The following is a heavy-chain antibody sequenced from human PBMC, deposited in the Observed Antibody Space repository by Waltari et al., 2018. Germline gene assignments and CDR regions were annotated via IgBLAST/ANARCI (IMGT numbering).Heavy chain of an antibody. D-gene: IGHD2-15*01. V-gene: IGHV4-34*01. CDR2: INHSEST. Sequence: QVQLQQWGAGLLKPSETLSLTCPVYGGSFSGQYWTWIRQPPGKGLECIGEINHSESTNYNPSLKSRVTISVDTSKNQFSLKLSSVTAADTAVYYCARGSPRRVVYDYWGQGTLVTVSS. CDR1: GGSFSGQY. J-gene: IGHJ4*02. CDR3: ARGSPRRVVYDY.